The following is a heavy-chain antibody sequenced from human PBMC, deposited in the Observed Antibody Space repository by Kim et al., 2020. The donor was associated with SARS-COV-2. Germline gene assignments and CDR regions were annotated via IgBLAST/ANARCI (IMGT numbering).Heavy chain of an antibody. CDR2: IYYSGST. CDR1: GGSISSYY. V-gene: IGHV4-59*01. CDR3: ARGFSSGWYGNWFDP. Sequence: SETLSLTCTVSGGSISSYYWSWIRQPPGKGLEWIGYIYYSGSTNYNPSLKSRVTISVDTSKNQFSLTLSSVTAADTAVYYCARGFSSGWYGNWFDPWGQGTLVTVSS. D-gene: IGHD6-19*01. J-gene: IGHJ5*02.